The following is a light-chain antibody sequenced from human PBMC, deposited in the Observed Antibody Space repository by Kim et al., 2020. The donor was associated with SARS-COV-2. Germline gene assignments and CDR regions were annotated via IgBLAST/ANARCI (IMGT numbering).Light chain of an antibody. CDR1: HTIRGW. V-gene: IGKV1-5*03. J-gene: IGKJ1*01. CDR3: LQHDSFWT. CDR2: KVS. Sequence: LSASVGDRVTITCRASHTIRGWLAWYQQKPGKAPKLLISKVSDLEAGVPSRFSGSGSGTEFTLTISSLQPDDVATYYCLQHDSFWTFGQGTKV.